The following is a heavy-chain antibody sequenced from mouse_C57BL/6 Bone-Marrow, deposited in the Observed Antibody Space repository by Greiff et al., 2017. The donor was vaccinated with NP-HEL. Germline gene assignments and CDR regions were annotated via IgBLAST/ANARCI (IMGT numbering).Heavy chain of an antibody. J-gene: IGHJ2*01. CDR2: ISSGGSYT. V-gene: IGHV5-6*01. D-gene: IGHD2-5*01. Sequence: EVHLVESGGDLVKPGGSLKLSCAASGFTFSSYGMSWVRQTPDKRLEWVATISSGGSYTYYPDSVKGRFTISRDNATNTLYLQMSSLKSEDTAMYYCARHYYSNYFDYWGQGTTLTVSS. CDR3: ARHYYSNYFDY. CDR1: GFTFSSYG.